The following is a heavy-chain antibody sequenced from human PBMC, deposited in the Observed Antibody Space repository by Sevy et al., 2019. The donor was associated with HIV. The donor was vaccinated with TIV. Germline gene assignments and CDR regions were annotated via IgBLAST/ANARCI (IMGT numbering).Heavy chain of an antibody. CDR3: TRGLPPYYYDSSGYSYYFDY. CDR1: GFTFGDYA. V-gene: IGHV3-49*03. Sequence: GGSLRLSCTASGFTFGDYAMSWFRQAPGKGLEWVGFIRSKAYGGTTEYAETVRGRLTISRDDSKSIAYLQMNSLKTEDTAVYYCTRGLPPYYYDSSGYSYYFDYWGQGTLVTVSS. D-gene: IGHD3-22*01. CDR2: IRSKAYGGTT. J-gene: IGHJ4*02.